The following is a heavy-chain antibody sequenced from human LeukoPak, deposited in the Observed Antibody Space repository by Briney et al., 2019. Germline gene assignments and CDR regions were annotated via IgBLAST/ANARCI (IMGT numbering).Heavy chain of an antibody. CDR3: AKDGGSGSYLAFDI. J-gene: IGHJ3*02. V-gene: IGHV3-30*02. CDR2: IRYDGSKS. CDR1: GFTFNSYG. Sequence: PGGSLRLSCAASGFTFNSYGMHWVRQAPGKGLEWVAFIRYDGSKSYFADSVKGRFALSRDNSKNTLYLQMSRLRPEDTAVYFCAKDGGSGSYLAFDIWGQGTMVTVSS. D-gene: IGHD1-26*01.